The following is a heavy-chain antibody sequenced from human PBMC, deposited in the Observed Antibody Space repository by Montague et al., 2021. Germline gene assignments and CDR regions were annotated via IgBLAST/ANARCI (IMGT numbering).Heavy chain of an antibody. V-gene: IGHV4-39*02. J-gene: IGHJ4*02. CDR1: GGSITSNIYY. Sequence: SETLSLTCTVSGGSITSNIYYWAWIRQPPGKGLEWIGSIYYSGNTYYNPSLRNRVIISVVTSKNHFTLNLTSVIAAETAVYYCARLTRYFDSSGPPSAVDFWGQGTKVTVSS. CDR3: ARLTRYFDSSGPPSAVDF. D-gene: IGHD3-22*01. CDR2: IYYSGNT.